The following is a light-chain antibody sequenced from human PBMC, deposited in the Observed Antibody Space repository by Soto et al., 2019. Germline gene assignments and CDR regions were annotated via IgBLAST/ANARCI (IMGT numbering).Light chain of an antibody. CDR1: SSNIGSNY. Sequence: QSVLTQPPPASGTPGQRVTISCSGSSSNIGSNYVYWYQQLPGTAPKLLIYSNNQRPSGVPDRFSGSKSGTSASLAISGLRSEDEADYYCAAWDDSLSGREVFGGGTKLTVL. V-gene: IGLV1-47*02. CDR3: AAWDDSLSGREV. CDR2: SNN. J-gene: IGLJ2*01.